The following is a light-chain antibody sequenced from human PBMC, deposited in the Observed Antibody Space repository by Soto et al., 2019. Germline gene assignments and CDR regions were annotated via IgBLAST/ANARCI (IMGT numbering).Light chain of an antibody. CDR1: SSNIGAGYD. J-gene: IGLJ2*01. CDR3: QSYDSSLSVWGV. CDR2: GNS. Sequence: QLVLTQPPSVSGAPGQRVTISCTGSSSNIGAGYDVHWYQQLPGTAPKLLIYGNSNRPSGVPDRFSGSKSGTSASLAITGLQAEDEADYYCQSYDSSLSVWGVFGGGTQLTVL. V-gene: IGLV1-40*01.